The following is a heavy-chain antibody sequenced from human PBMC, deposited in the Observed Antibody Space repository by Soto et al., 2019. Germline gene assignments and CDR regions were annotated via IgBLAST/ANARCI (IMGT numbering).Heavy chain of an antibody. Sequence: QVQLVQSGAEVKKPGSSVKVSCKASGGTFSSYTISWVRQAPGQGLEWMGRIIPILGIANYAQKFQGRVTITADKSTSRADMDLSSLRSEDTAVYYCAREDGSGSYYNVGAFDIWGQGTMVTVSS. CDR1: GGTFSSYT. V-gene: IGHV1-69*08. D-gene: IGHD3-10*01. CDR2: IIPILGIA. J-gene: IGHJ3*02. CDR3: AREDGSGSYYNVGAFDI.